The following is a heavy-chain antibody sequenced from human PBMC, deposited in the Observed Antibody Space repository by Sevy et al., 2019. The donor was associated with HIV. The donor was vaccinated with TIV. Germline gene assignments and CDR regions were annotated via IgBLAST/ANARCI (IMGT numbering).Heavy chain of an antibody. V-gene: IGHV3-9*01. CDR1: GLILRDRA. CDR2: MTMYSGSE. D-gene: IGHD2-21*01. CDR3: VIEIESGGANF. Sequence: GGSLTLSCTASGLILRDRAMHWVRQTPGKGLEWVSGMTMYSGSEDYADFVKGRFTISRDNAKNSLNLQMDSLTLEDTALYYCVIEIESGGANFWGQGTLVTVSS. J-gene: IGHJ1*01.